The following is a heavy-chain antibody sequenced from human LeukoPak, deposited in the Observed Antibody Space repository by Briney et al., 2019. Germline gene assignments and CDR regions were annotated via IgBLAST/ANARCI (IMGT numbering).Heavy chain of an antibody. CDR2: IYYSGST. CDR1: GGSISSGDYY. CDR3: ARGIGSTAFDI. V-gene: IGHV4-30-4*01. J-gene: IGHJ3*02. D-gene: IGHD5/OR15-5a*01. Sequence: SQTLSLTCTVSGGSISSGDYYWSWIRQPPGEGLEWIGYIYYSGSTYYNPSLESRFTISLDTSKNQFSLKLSSVTAADTAVYYCARGIGSTAFDIWGQGTMVTVSS.